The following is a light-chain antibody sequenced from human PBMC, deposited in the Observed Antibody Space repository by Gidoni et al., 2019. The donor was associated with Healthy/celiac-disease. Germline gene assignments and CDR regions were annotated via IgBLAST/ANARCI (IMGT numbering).Light chain of an antibody. V-gene: IGLV3-1*01. CDR1: NLGDKY. CDR2: QDS. CDR3: QAWDSSTFRVV. Sequence: SYELTQPPSVSVSPGQTASITCSGDNLGDKYACWYQQKPGQSPVLVIYQDSKRPSGSPERFSGSNSGNTATLTISGTQAMDEADYYCQAWDSSTFRVVFGGGTKLTVL. J-gene: IGLJ2*01.